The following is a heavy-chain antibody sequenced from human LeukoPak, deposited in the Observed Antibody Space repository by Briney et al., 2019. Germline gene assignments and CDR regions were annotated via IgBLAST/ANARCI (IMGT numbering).Heavy chain of an antibody. D-gene: IGHD3-3*01. CDR2: IYSGGYA. CDR1: GFTVSSNY. V-gene: IGHV3-53*01. CDR3: AKDRLEWLLSSDY. Sequence: GGSLRLSCAASGFTVSSNYMSWVRQAPGKGLEWVSIIYSGGYAYYADSVKGRFTISRDNSKNTLYLQMNSLRAEDTAVYYCAKDRLEWLLSSDYWGQGTLVTVSS. J-gene: IGHJ4*02.